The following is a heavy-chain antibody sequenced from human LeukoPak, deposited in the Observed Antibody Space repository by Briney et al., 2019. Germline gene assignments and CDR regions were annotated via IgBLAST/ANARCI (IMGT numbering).Heavy chain of an antibody. CDR3: ARAGRIVGHDY. J-gene: IGHJ4*02. CDR1: GYSISSGYY. D-gene: IGHD2-21*01. CDR2: IYHSGST. Sequence: SETLSLTCTVSGYSISSGYYWGWIRQPPGKGLEWIGSIYHSGSTYYNPSLKSRVTISVATSKNHCSLKLSSVTAADTAVYYCARAGRIVGHDYWGQGTLVTVSS. V-gene: IGHV4-38-2*02.